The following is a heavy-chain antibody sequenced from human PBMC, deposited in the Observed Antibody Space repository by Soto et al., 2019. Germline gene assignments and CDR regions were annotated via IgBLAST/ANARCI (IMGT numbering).Heavy chain of an antibody. J-gene: IGHJ5*02. CDR2: INAGNGNT. V-gene: IGHV1-3*01. CDR1: GYTFTSYA. Sequence: GASVKVSCKASGYTFTSYAMHWVRQAPGQRLEWMGWINAGNGNTKYSQKFQGRVSITMDTFASTAYMELSSLRSEDTAVYYCAKDGALAGTAQNWSDPWGQGTLVTVSS. D-gene: IGHD6-19*01. CDR3: AKDGALAGTAQNWSDP.